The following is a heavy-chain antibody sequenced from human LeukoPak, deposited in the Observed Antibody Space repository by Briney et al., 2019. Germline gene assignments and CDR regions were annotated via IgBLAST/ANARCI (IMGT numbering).Heavy chain of an antibody. J-gene: IGHJ4*02. CDR1: GYTLTELS. CDR2: FDPEDGET. D-gene: IGHD3-16*02. Sequence: EASVKVSCKVSGYTLTELSMHWVRQAPGKGLEWMGGFDPEDGETIYPQKFQGRVTMTEDTSTDTAYMELSSLRSEDTAVYYCATAVRLGELSPDYWGQGTLVTVSS. CDR3: ATAVRLGELSPDY. V-gene: IGHV1-24*01.